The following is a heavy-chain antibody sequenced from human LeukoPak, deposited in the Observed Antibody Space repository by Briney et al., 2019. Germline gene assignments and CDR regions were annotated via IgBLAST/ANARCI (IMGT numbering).Heavy chain of an antibody. Sequence: GGSLRLSCAASAFTFSSYAMSWVRQAPGKGLEWVSAISGSGGSTYYADSVKGRFTISRDNSKNTLYLQMNTLRAEDTAVYYCAKASRFGYSYGPREYFYYMDVWGKGTTVTISS. D-gene: IGHD5-18*01. CDR2: ISGSGGST. CDR3: AKASRFGYSYGPREYFYYMDV. J-gene: IGHJ6*03. V-gene: IGHV3-23*01. CDR1: AFTFSSYA.